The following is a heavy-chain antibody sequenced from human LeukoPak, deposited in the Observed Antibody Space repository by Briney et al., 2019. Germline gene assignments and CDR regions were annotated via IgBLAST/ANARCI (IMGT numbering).Heavy chain of an antibody. Sequence: GGSLRLSCAASGFTFSSYEMNWVRQAPGKGLEWVSYISSSGSTIYYADSVKGRFTISRDNAKNSLYLQKYSLRAEDTAVYYCARDRSSGNYYYGMDVWGQGTTVTVSS. CDR2: ISSSGSTI. J-gene: IGHJ6*02. V-gene: IGHV3-48*03. D-gene: IGHD6-19*01. CDR3: ARDRSSGNYYYGMDV. CDR1: GFTFSSYE.